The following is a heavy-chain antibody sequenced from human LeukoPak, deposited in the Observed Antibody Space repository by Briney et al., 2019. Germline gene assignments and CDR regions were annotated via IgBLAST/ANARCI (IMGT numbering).Heavy chain of an antibody. J-gene: IGHJ4*02. CDR1: GYTLTELS. CDR2: FDPEDGET. D-gene: IGHD4-23*01. V-gene: IGHV1-24*01. Sequence: ASVKVSCKVSGYTLTELSMHWVRQAPGKGLEWMGGFDPEDGETIYAQKFQGRVTMTEDTSTDTAYMGLSSLRSEDTAVYYCATADGGNSRFGLDYWGQGTLVTVSS. CDR3: ATADGGNSRFGLDY.